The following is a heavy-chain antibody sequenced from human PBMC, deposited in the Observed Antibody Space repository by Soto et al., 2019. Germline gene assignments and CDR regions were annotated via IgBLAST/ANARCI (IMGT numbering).Heavy chain of an antibody. J-gene: IGHJ6*02. D-gene: IGHD3-3*01. CDR1: GGTFSSHA. Sequence: ASVKVSCKASGGTFSSHAISWVRQAPGQGLQWMGGIIPISGTANYAQKFQGRVRITADESTSTAYMELSSLRFEDTAVYYCTTAPRRDFWSGYYYGMDVWGQGTTVTVSS. V-gene: IGHV1-69*13. CDR2: IIPISGTA. CDR3: TTAPRRDFWSGYYYGMDV.